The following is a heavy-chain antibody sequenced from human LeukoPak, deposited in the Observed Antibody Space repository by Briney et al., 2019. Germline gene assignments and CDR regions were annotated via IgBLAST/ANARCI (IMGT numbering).Heavy chain of an antibody. Sequence: GGSLRPSCAASGFSFSTHSLTWVRQAPGKGLQWVATINHDGSEKDYVDSVKGRFTISRDNAENSLYLQLNSLRAEDTAIYYCARGSGWLDYWGQGTLVTVSS. CDR2: INHDGSEK. CDR1: GFSFSTHS. CDR3: ARGSGWLDY. V-gene: IGHV3-7*03. D-gene: IGHD6-19*01. J-gene: IGHJ4*02.